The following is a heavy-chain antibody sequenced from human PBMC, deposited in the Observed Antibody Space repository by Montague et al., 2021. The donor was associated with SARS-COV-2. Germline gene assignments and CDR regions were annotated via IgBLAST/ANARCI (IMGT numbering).Heavy chain of an antibody. Sequence: SLRLSCAASGFTFSSYAMSWVRQAPGKGLEWVSAISGSGGSTYYSDSLNVRFTISRDNSKNTLYLQMNSLRAEDTAVYYCAKVGGSWYHGYYYGMDVWGQGTTVTVSS. CDR1: GFTFSSYA. J-gene: IGHJ6*02. D-gene: IGHD6-13*01. CDR2: ISGSGGST. V-gene: IGHV3-23*01. CDR3: AKVGGSWYHGYYYGMDV.